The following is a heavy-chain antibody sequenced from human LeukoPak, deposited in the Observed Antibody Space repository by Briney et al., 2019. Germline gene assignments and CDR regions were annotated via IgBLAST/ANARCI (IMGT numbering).Heavy chain of an antibody. CDR3: ARGGDRSYYYYMDV. V-gene: IGHV1-8*03. CDR1: GYTFTSYG. D-gene: IGHD3-10*01. CDR2: MNPNSGNT. J-gene: IGHJ6*03. Sequence: ASVKVSCKASGYTFTSYGINWVRQATGQGLEWMGWMNPNSGNTGYAQKFQGRVTITRNTSISTAYMELSSLRSEDTAVYYCARGGDRSYYYYMDVWGKGTTVTVSS.